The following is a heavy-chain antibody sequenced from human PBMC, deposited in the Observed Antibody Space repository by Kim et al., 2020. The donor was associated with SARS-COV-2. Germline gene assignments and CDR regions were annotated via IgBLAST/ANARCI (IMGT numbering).Heavy chain of an antibody. D-gene: IGHD2-15*01. V-gene: IGHV3-23*01. CDR3: PRYCSGGSCYSYYYYGMDV. Sequence: GRFTISRDNSKNTLYLQMNSLRAEDTAVYYCPRYCSGGSCYSYYYYGMDVWGQGTTVTVSS. J-gene: IGHJ6*02.